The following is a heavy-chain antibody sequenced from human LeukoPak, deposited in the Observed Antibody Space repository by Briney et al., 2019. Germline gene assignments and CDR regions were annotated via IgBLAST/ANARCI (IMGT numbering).Heavy chain of an antibody. CDR2: VYDSGST. CDR1: GGSITSYY. J-gene: IGHJ5*02. CDR3: ARDRPADSPYNWFDP. D-gene: IGHD2-2*01. V-gene: IGHV4-59*01. Sequence: SGPTLVNPSETLSLTCTVSGGSITSYYWSWIRQPPGKGLEWIGYVYDSGSTNYNPSLKSRVPMSVDTSKNQFSLNLSSVTAADTAVYYCARDRPADSPYNWFDPWGQGTLVTVSS.